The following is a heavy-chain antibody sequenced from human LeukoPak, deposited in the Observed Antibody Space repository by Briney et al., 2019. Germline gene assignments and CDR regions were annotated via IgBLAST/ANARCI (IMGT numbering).Heavy chain of an antibody. Sequence: SETLSLTCTVSGDSINNYYWNWIRQPPGKGLEWIGYIYYSGSTNYNPSLTSRVTISIDTSKKYFSLKLSSVTAADTAVYYCARRRVLTGSSRGDAFDIWGQGTVVTVSS. CDR2: IYYSGST. CDR1: GDSINNYY. CDR3: ARRRVLTGSSRGDAFDI. V-gene: IGHV4-59*08. J-gene: IGHJ3*02. D-gene: IGHD3-9*01.